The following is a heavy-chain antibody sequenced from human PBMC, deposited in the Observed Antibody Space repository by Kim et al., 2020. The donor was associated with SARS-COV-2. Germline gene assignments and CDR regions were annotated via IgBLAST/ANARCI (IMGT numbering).Heavy chain of an antibody. Sequence: GGSLRLSCAASGFTFSSYGMHWVRQAPGKGLEWVAVIWYDGSNKYYADSVKGRFTISRDNSKNTLYLQMNSLRAEDTAVYYCARAPVIAVAGKIDYWGQGTLVTVSS. V-gene: IGHV3-33*01. CDR2: IWYDGSNK. J-gene: IGHJ4*02. D-gene: IGHD6-19*01. CDR1: GFTFSSYG. CDR3: ARAPVIAVAGKIDY.